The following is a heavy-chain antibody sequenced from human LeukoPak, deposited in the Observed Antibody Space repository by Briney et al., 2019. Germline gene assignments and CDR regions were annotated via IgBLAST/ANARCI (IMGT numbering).Heavy chain of an antibody. CDR2: ISAYNGNT. V-gene: IGHV1-18*04. CDR1: GYTFTSYG. CDR3: ARDYDILTDASKLDY. Sequence: ASVKVSCKASGYTFTSYGISWVRQAPGQGLEWMGWISAYNGNTNYAQKLQGRVTMTTDTSTSTAYMELRSLRSDDTAVYYCARDYDILTDASKLDYWGQGTLVTVSS. J-gene: IGHJ4*02. D-gene: IGHD3-9*01.